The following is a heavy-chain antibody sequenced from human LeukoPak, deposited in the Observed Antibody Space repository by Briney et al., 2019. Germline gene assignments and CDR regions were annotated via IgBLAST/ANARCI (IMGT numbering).Heavy chain of an antibody. CDR1: GYTFTSYG. CDR3: ARGFPAAESYFDY. J-gene: IGHJ4*02. V-gene: IGHV1-8*03. Sequence: GASVKVSCKASGYTFTSYGINWVRQATGQGLEWMGWMNPNSGNTGYAQKFQGRVTITRNTSISTAYVELSSLRSEDTAVYYCARGFPAAESYFDYWGQGTLVTVSS. CDR2: MNPNSGNT. D-gene: IGHD6-13*01.